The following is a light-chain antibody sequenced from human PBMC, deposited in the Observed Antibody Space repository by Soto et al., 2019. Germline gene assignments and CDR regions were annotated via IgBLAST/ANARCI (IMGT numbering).Light chain of an antibody. V-gene: IGKV3-15*01. Sequence: ILMTQSPATLSVSPGDRATLSCRASQSVSNNLAWYQQRPGQAPRLLIYGASTRATGIPARFSGSGSGTEFTLTISSLQSEDFAVYYCQQYNNWPPITFGQGTRLEIK. CDR1: QSVSNN. CDR3: QQYNNWPPIT. CDR2: GAS. J-gene: IGKJ5*01.